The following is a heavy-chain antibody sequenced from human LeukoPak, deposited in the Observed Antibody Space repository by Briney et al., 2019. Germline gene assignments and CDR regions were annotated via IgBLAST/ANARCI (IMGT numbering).Heavy chain of an antibody. V-gene: IGHV3-30*02. D-gene: IGHD4-17*01. CDR1: GFAFNFRVSG. J-gene: IGHJ4*02. CDR2: IRYDGSNI. Sequence: PGGSLRLSCAASGFAFNFRVSGMHWVRQTPGKGLEWVAFIRYDGSNIYYADPVRGRFTVSRDNSRNTLYLHMNNLKPEDTAMYYCANGLATVTTPSQVYWGQGTLVTVSS. CDR3: ANGLATVTTPSQVY.